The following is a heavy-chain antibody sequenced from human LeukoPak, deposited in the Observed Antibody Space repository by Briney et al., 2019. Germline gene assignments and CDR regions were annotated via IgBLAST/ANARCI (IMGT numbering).Heavy chain of an antibody. CDR1: GYSFVGYG. D-gene: IGHD3-3*02. CDR3: ASISH. Sequence: SVKVSCKASGYSFVGYGITWVRQAPGQGLEWMGRIIPILGIANYAQKFQGRVTITTDKSTSTAYMELSSLRSEDTAVYYCASISHWGQGTLVTVSS. CDR2: IIPILGIA. J-gene: IGHJ4*02. V-gene: IGHV1-69*04.